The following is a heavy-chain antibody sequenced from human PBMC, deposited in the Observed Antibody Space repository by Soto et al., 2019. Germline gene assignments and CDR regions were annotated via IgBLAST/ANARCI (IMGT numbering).Heavy chain of an antibody. Sequence: SVKVSCKASGFTFTSSAVQWVRQARGQRLEWIGWIVVGSGSTNFAQKFHERVTITRDMSTNTVYMELSSLTSEDTAVYYCAGLGRRAADFWGQGPLVTVST. J-gene: IGHJ4*02. CDR2: IVVGSGST. CDR3: AGLGRRAADF. V-gene: IGHV1-58*01. CDR1: GFTFTSSA. D-gene: IGHD2-15*01.